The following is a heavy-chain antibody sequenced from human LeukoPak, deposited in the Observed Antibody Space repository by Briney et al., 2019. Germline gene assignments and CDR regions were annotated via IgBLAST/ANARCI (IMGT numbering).Heavy chain of an antibody. CDR1: GGSISSYY. D-gene: IGHD2-2*01. J-gene: IGHJ3*02. CDR2: IYYSGST. Sequence: SETLSLTCTVSGGSISSYYWSWIRQFPGKGLEWIGYIYYSGSTDYNPPLKSRVTISVDTSKNQFSLKLSSVTAADTAVYYCARRYCSSTSCYPDAFDIWGQGTMVTVSS. CDR3: ARRYCSSTSCYPDAFDI. V-gene: IGHV4-59*01.